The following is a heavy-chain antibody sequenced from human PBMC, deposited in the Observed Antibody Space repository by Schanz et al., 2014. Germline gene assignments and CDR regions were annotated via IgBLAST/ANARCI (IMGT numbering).Heavy chain of an antibody. CDR2: IWVDGNNK. J-gene: IGHJ3*02. Sequence: QVQLVESGGGVVQPGRSLRLSCAASGFTFSAYGMHWVRQAPGKGLEWVAVIWVDGNNKFYADSVKGRFTISRDNSKNTLYLQMSSLRAEDTALYYCAKDPHRDYGGKPQTFDIWGQGTMVTVSS. CDR3: AKDPHRDYGGKPQTFDI. CDR1: GFTFSAYG. V-gene: IGHV3-33*06. D-gene: IGHD4-17*01.